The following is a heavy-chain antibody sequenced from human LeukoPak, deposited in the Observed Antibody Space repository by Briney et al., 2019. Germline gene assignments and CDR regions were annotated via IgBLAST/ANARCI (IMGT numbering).Heavy chain of an antibody. D-gene: IGHD1-14*01. CDR2: IAYDGTRA. CDR1: GFTFGGYG. CDR3: TRYNNDHFDY. Sequence: GGCLRLSCAGSGFTFGGYGMHWFRQTPGKGLEWEAVIAYDGTRAFYADSVKGRFTISRDNSKNTMSVQMDDLRAEDTAVYYCTRYNNDHFDYWGQGTLVTVSS. V-gene: IGHV3-33*01. J-gene: IGHJ4*02.